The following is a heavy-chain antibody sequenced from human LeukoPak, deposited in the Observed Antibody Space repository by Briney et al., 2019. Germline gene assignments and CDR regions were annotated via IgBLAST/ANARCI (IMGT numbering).Heavy chain of an antibody. V-gene: IGHV3-7*01. Sequence: PGESLRLSCAASGFTVTSYWMSRVRQAPGKGLEWVANIKQDGSEKYYVDSVKGRFTISRDNAKNSLYLQMNSLRAEDTAVYYCARVPSGWYSDYWGQGTLVTVSS. CDR1: GFTVTSYW. CDR3: ARVPSGWYSDY. D-gene: IGHD6-19*01. J-gene: IGHJ4*02. CDR2: IKQDGSEK.